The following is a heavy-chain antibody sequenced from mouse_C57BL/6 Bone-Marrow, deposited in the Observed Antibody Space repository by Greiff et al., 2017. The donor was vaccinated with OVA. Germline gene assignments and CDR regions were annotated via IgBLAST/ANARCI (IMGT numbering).Heavy chain of an antibody. D-gene: IGHD1-1*01. Sequence: DVQLVESGGGLVKPGGSLKLSCAASGFTFSSYTMSWVRQTPEKRLEWVATISGGGGNTYYPDSVKGRFTISRDNAKNTLYLQMSSLRSEDTALYYCARHEAYGSSYGYFDVWGTGTTVTVSS. CDR3: ARHEAYGSSYGYFDV. V-gene: IGHV5-9*01. CDR2: ISGGGGNT. J-gene: IGHJ1*03. CDR1: GFTFSSYT.